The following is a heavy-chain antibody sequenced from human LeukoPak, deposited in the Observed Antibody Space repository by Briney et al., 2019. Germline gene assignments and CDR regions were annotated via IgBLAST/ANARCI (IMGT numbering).Heavy chain of an antibody. CDR3: ARASRIAVACFDY. V-gene: IGHV3-11*04. CDR2: ISSSGSTI. D-gene: IGHD6-19*01. Sequence: GGSLRLSCAASGFTFSDYYMSWIRQAPGKGLEWVSYISSSGSTIYYADSVKGRFTISRDNAKNSLYLQMNSLRAEDTAVYYCARASRIAVACFDYWGQGTLVTVSS. CDR1: GFTFSDYY. J-gene: IGHJ4*02.